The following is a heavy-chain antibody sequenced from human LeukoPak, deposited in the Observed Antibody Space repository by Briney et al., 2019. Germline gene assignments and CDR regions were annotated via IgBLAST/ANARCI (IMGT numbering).Heavy chain of an antibody. CDR2: ISGSGGST. CDR1: GFTFSSYA. J-gene: IGHJ6*02. CDR3: AKGYCSGGSCYQGMDV. Sequence: AGGSLRLSCAASGFTFSSYAMSWVRQAPGKGLEWVSAISGSGGSTYYADSVKGRFTISRDNSKNTPYLQMNSLRAEDTAVYYCAKGYCSGGSCYQGMDVWGQGTTVTVSS. V-gene: IGHV3-23*01. D-gene: IGHD2-15*01.